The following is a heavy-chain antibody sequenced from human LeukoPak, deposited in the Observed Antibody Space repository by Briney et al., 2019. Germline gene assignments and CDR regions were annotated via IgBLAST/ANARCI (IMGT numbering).Heavy chain of an antibody. V-gene: IGHV3-30*03. CDR1: GFTFSSYG. CDR3: TIDVGDSWYRAPSDY. J-gene: IGHJ4*02. D-gene: IGHD6-13*01. CDR2: ISYDGSNK. Sequence: GGSLRLSCAASGFTFSSYGMHWVRQAPGKGLEWVAVISYDGSNKYYADSVKGRFTISRDNSKNTLYLQMNSLRAEDTAVYYCTIDVGDSWYRAPSDYWGQGTLVTVSS.